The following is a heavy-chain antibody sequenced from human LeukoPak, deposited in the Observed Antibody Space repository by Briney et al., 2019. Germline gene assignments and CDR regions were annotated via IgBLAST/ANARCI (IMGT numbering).Heavy chain of an antibody. J-gene: IGHJ4*02. D-gene: IGHD4-23*01. CDR1: GFTFSGFW. CDR2: INPDGSYT. V-gene: IGHV3-74*01. CDR3: AWDFGGNYDY. Sequence: PGGSLRLSCAASGFTFSGFWMHWVRHVPGKGLDWVSRINPDGSYTSYADSVKGRFTISRDNAKNTLYLQMNSLRADDTAVYYCAWDFGGNYDYWGQGTLVTVSS.